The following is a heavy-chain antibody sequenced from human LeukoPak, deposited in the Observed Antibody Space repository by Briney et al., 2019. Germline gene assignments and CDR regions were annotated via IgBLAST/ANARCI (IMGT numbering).Heavy chain of an antibody. V-gene: IGHV1-2*02. CDR2: INPNSGGT. Sequence: ASVKVSCKASGYTFTGYYMHWVRQAPGQGLEWMGWINPNSGGTNYAQKFQGRVTMTRDTSISTAYMELSRLRSDDTAVYYCARTTHASGYDYDAFDIWGQGTMVTVSS. CDR1: GYTFTGYY. D-gene: IGHD5-12*01. CDR3: ARTTHASGYDYDAFDI. J-gene: IGHJ3*02.